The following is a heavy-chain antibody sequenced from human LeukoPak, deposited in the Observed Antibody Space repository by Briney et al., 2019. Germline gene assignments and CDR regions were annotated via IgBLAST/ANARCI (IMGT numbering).Heavy chain of an antibody. J-gene: IGHJ3*02. CDR1: GGTFSSYA. CDR2: IIPIFGTA. Sequence: SVKVSCKASGGTFSSYAISWVRQAPGQGLEWMGGIIPIFGTANYAQKFQGRVTITADKSTSTAYMELRSLRSDDTAVYYCARGGPILRYCSGGSCYHDAFDIWGQGTMVTVSS. V-gene: IGHV1-69*06. D-gene: IGHD2-15*01. CDR3: ARGGPILRYCSGGSCYHDAFDI.